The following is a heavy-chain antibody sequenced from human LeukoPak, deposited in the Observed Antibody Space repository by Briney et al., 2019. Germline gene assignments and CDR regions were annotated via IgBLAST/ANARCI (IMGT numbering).Heavy chain of an antibody. CDR1: GGSFSGYY. CDR3: ARGPPRPNYDFWSGYYTRSAFDY. D-gene: IGHD3-3*01. Sequence: SETLSLTCAVYGGSFSGYYWSWIRQPPGKGLEWIGEINHSGSTNYNPSLKSRVTISVDTSKNQFSLKLSPVTAADTAVYYCARGPPRPNYDFWSGYYTRSAFDYWGQGTLVTVSS. J-gene: IGHJ4*02. CDR2: INHSGST. V-gene: IGHV4-34*01.